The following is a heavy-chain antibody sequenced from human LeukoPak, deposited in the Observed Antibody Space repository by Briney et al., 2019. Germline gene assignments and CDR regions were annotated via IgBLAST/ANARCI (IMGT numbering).Heavy chain of an antibody. V-gene: IGHV4-34*01. D-gene: IGHD3-9*01. Sequence: PSETLSLTCAVYGGSFSGYYWSWIRQPLGKGLEWIGEINHSGSTNYNPSLKSRVTISVDTSKNQFSLKLSSVTAADTAVYYCAREATTGYSDAFDIWGQGTMVTVSS. CDR2: INHSGST. CDR1: GGSFSGYY. CDR3: AREATTGYSDAFDI. J-gene: IGHJ3*02.